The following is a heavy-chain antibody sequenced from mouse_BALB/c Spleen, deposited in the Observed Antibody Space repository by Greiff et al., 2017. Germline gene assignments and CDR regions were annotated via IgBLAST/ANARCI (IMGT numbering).Heavy chain of an antibody. CDR1: GFTFSDFY. V-gene: IGHV7-1*02. CDR2: SRNKANDYTT. CDR3: ARVARDYAMDY. J-gene: IGHJ4*01. Sequence: EVQGVESGGGLVQPGGSLRLSCATSGFTFSDFYMEWVRQPPGKRLEWIAASRNKANDYTTEYSASVKGRFIVSRDTSQSILYLQMNALRAEDTAIYYCARVARDYAMDYWGQGTSVTVSS.